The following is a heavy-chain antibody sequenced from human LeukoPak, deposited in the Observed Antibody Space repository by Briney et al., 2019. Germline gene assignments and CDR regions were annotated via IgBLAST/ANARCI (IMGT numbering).Heavy chain of an antibody. CDR1: GFTFSGSA. J-gene: IGHJ4*02. V-gene: IGHV3-73*01. D-gene: IGHD3-22*01. CDR3: TRRYYHDSSGNFQRDY. CDR2: IRSRANSYAT. Sequence: GGSLRLSCAASGFTFSGSAMHWVRQASGKGLEWVGRIRSRANSYATSYGASVKGRFTISRDDSKNTAYLQMNSLKTEDTAVYFCTRRYYHDSSGNFQRDYWGQGTLVTVSS.